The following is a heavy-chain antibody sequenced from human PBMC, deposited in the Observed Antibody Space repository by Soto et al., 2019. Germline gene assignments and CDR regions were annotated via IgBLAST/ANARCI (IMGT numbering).Heavy chain of an antibody. CDR3: ANPVRDYGDYLDY. CDR1: GFTFSSYA. V-gene: IGHV3-23*01. J-gene: IGHJ4*02. D-gene: IGHD4-17*01. Sequence: GGSLRLSCVASGFTFSSYAMSWVRQAPGKGLEWVSTISGSSGITYYADSVKGRFTISRDNSKNTLYLQMNSLRAEDTAVYYCANPVRDYGDYLDYWGQGTLVTVSS. CDR2: ISGSSGIT.